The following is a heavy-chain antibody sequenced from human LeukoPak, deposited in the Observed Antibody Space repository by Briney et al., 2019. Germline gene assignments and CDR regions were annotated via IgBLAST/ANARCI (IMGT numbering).Heavy chain of an antibody. V-gene: IGHV3-23*01. CDR2: ISGSAAAT. CDR3: AKRGPASPESGKYYFDY. CDR1: GFTFSTYG. J-gene: IGHJ4*02. D-gene: IGHD3-10*01. Sequence: GGSLRLSCAASGFTFSTYGMTWVRQAPGKGLEWVSAISGSAAATFYADSVKGRFTISRDNSEKAVYLQMNGLRAEDTAVYYCAKRGPASPESGKYYFDYWGQGALVTVSS.